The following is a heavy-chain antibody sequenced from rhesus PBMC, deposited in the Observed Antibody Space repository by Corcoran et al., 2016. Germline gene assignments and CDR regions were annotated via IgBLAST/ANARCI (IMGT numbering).Heavy chain of an antibody. D-gene: IGHD6-25*01. CDR1: GGSISSSY. CDR2: IYGSGSST. J-gene: IGHJ4*01. Sequence: QLQLQESGPGLVKPSETLSVTCAVSGGSISSSYWSWIRQAPGKGLEWIGYIYGSGSSTNYNPPRMSRVTLSVDTSKNQLSLKLSSVTTADTAVYYCAKTGSGYSGSWNLFDYWGQGVLVTVSS. V-gene: IGHV4-169*01. CDR3: AKTGSGYSGSWNLFDY.